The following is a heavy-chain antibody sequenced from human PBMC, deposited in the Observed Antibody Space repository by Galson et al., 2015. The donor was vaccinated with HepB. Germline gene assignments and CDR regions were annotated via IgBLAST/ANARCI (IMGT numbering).Heavy chain of an antibody. CDR2: IVVGSGNT. V-gene: IGHV1-58*02. D-gene: IGHD6-13*01. CDR3: AAVSSSWLHGFDY. Sequence: SVKVSCKASGFTFTSSAMQWVRQARGQRLEWIGWIVVGSGNTNYAQKFQERVTITRDMSTSTAYMDLSSLRSEDTAVYYCAAVSSSWLHGFDYWGQGTLVTVSS. J-gene: IGHJ4*02. CDR1: GFTFTSSA.